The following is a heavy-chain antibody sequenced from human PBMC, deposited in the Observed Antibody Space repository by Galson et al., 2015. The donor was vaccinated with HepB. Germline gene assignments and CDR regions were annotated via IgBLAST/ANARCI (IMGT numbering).Heavy chain of an antibody. CDR1: GFTFSSYG. Sequence: SLRLSCAASGFTFSSYGMHWVRQAPGKGLEWVAVIWYDGSNKYSADSVKGRFTTSRDNGKNTLYLEMSSLKVEDTAVYYCTRDQRAVTDHDAFDVWGQGTMVAVSS. CDR3: TRDQRAVTDHDAFDV. CDR2: IWYDGSNK. J-gene: IGHJ3*01. V-gene: IGHV3-33*08.